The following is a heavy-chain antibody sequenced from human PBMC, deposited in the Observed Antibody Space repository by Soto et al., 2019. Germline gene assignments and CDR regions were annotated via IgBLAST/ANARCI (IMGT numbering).Heavy chain of an antibody. J-gene: IGHJ4*02. CDR1: GSSISSSGYY. CDR2: LYYNVGT. Sequence: SETLSLTCTVSGSSISSSGYYWGWIRQPPGRGLEWIGSLYYNVGTYYNPSLKSRVTISADTSANQFSLLVNSVTAADTAIYYCARRPSRHWVDYWGQGAPVPVSS. CDR3: ARRPSRHWVDY. V-gene: IGHV4-39*01. D-gene: IGHD3-16*01.